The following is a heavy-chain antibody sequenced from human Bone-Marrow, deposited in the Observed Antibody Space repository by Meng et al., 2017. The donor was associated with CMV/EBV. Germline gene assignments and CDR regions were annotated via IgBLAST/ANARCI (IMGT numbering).Heavy chain of an antibody. V-gene: IGHV4-39*01. CDR2: IYYTGST. CDR1: GGSIGDSRYY. CDR3: ARLSLSAIFSPDV. J-gene: IGHJ6*02. D-gene: IGHD3-3*01. Sequence: SETLSLTCTVSGGSIGDSRYYWGWIRQPPGKGLEWIGTIYYTGSTFYNPALKSRVTISVDTSKNQFTLKLTSVTAPDPAVDYCARLSLSAIFSPDVWGQGNTVNIAS.